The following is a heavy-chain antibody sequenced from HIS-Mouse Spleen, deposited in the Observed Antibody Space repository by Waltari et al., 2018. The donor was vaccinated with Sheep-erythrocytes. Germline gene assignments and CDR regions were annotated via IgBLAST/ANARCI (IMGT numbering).Heavy chain of an antibody. D-gene: IGHD7-27*01. CDR2: IVVGSGNT. CDR3: AAEANWGRHDAFDI. V-gene: IGHV1-58*02. J-gene: IGHJ3*02. CDR1: GLPFTSSA. Sequence: QMQLVQSGPEVKKPGTSVKVSCKASGLPFTSSAMQWVRQARGQRLEWIGWIVVGSGNTNYAQKFQERVTITRDMSTSTAYMELSSLRSEDTAVYYCAAEANWGRHDAFDIWGQGTMVTVSS.